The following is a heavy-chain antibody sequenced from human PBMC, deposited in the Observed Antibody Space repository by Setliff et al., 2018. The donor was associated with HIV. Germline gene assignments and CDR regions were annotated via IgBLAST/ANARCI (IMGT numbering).Heavy chain of an antibody. Sequence: SETLSLTCTVSGGSISSHYWSWIRQPPGKGLEWIGSIYYSGSTNYNPSLKSRVTISVDTSKNQFSLKLSSVTAADTAVYYCARGSHCKNAFCPPYWGQGTLVTVSS. J-gene: IGHJ4*02. CDR1: GGSISSHY. V-gene: IGHV4-59*11. D-gene: IGHD2-15*01. CDR3: ARGSHCKNAFCPPY. CDR2: IYYSGST.